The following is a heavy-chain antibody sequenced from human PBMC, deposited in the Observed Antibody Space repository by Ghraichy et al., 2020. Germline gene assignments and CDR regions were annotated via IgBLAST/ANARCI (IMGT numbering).Heavy chain of an antibody. CDR2: IYNNVRT. D-gene: IGHD6-19*01. CDR1: GDSVSSYY. CDR3: ARPGGIAVSGPPPAFDI. V-gene: IGHV4-59*02. Sequence: SETLSLTCTVSGDSVSSYYWSWIRQPPGKGLEWIAYIYNNVRTNYNPSLKSRVTISVDTSKNQFSLKLTSVTAVDTAIYYWARPGGIAVSGPPPAFDIWGQGTMVTVSS. J-gene: IGHJ3*02.